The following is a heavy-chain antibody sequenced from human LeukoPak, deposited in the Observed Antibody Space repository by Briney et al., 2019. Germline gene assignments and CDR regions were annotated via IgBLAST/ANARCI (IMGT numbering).Heavy chain of an antibody. CDR2: ISWNSGSI. CDR1: GFTFDDYA. V-gene: IGHV3-9*01. CDR3: AKDIAYDSSGYRTPYFDY. D-gene: IGHD3-22*01. Sequence: GGSLRLSCAASGFTFDDYAMHWVRQAPGKGLEWVSGISWNSGSIGYADSVKGRFTISRDNAKNSLYLQMNSLRAEDTALYYCAKDIAYDSSGYRTPYFDYWGQGTLVTVSS. J-gene: IGHJ4*02.